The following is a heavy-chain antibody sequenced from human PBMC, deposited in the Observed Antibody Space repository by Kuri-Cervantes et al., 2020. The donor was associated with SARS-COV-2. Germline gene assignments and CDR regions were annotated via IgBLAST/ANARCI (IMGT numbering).Heavy chain of an antibody. V-gene: IGHV1-2*04. CDR1: GYTFTGYY. J-gene: IGHJ3*02. Sequence: ASVKVSCKASGYTFTGYYMHWVRQAPGQGLEWMGWINPNSGGTNYAQKFQGWVTMIRDTSISTVYMELSRLRSDDTAVYYCARSTPFRRRVVIPQGGAFDIWGQGTMVTVSS. CDR2: INPNSGGT. CDR3: ARSTPFRRRVVIPQGGAFDI. D-gene: IGHD3-3*01.